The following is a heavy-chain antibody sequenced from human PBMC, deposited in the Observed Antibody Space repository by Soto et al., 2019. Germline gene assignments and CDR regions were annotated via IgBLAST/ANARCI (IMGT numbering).Heavy chain of an antibody. D-gene: IGHD3-3*01. Sequence: SETLSLTCTVSGGSISSSSYYWGWIRQPPGKGLEWIGSIYYSGSTYYNPSLKSRVTISVDTSKNQFSLKLSSVTAADTAVYYCARLAPVLRFLEWSPSWFDPWGQGTLVTVSS. CDR2: IYYSGST. V-gene: IGHV4-39*01. CDR1: GGSISSSSYY. CDR3: ARLAPVLRFLEWSPSWFDP. J-gene: IGHJ5*02.